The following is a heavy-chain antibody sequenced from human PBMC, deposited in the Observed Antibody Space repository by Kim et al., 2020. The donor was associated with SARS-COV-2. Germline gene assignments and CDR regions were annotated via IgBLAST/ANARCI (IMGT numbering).Heavy chain of an antibody. V-gene: IGHV3-53*04. CDR3: ARADYDILTGYSYWYFDL. D-gene: IGHD3-9*01. Sequence: KGRFTISRHNSKNTLYLQMNSLRAEDTAVYYCARADYDILTGYSYWYFDLWGRGTLVTVSS. J-gene: IGHJ2*01.